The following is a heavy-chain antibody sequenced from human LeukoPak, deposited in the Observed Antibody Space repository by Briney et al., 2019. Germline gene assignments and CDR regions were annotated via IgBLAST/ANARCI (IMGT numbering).Heavy chain of an antibody. CDR2: INSDGSRA. CDR1: GFAFSNFR. Sequence: PGGSLRLSCAASGFAFSNFRMHWVRQAPGKGLVWVSLINSDGSRASYADSVKGRFTISRDNAKNTIYLQMHSLRAEDTAVYYCARGRVGGIDYWGQGTLVTVSS. CDR3: ARGRVGGIDY. D-gene: IGHD1-26*01. J-gene: IGHJ4*02. V-gene: IGHV3-74*01.